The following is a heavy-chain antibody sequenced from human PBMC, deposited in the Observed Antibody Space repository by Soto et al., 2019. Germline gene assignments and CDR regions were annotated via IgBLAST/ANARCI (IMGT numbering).Heavy chain of an antibody. J-gene: IGHJ3*02. CDR2: IYYSGST. D-gene: IGHD2-15*01. CDR1: GGSISSGGYY. CDR3: ARDKGERSDSQDDAFDI. Sequence: SETLSLTCTVSGGSISSGGYYWSWIRQHPGKGLEWIGYIYYSGSTYYNPSLKSRVTISVDTSKNQFSLKLSSVTAADTAVYYCARDKGERSDSQDDAFDIWGQGTMVTVAS. V-gene: IGHV4-31*03.